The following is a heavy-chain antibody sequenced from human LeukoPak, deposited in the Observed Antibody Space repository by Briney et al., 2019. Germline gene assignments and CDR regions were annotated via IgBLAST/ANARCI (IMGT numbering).Heavy chain of an antibody. Sequence: SETLSLTCTVSGGSISSYYWSWIRQPAGKGLEWIGRIYTSGSTNYNPSLKSRVTMSVDTSKNQFSLKLSSVTAADTAVYYCARESGWFGEPVNWFDPWGQGTLVTVSS. V-gene: IGHV4-4*07. CDR2: IYTSGST. D-gene: IGHD3-10*01. J-gene: IGHJ5*02. CDR1: GGSISSYY. CDR3: ARESGWFGEPVNWFDP.